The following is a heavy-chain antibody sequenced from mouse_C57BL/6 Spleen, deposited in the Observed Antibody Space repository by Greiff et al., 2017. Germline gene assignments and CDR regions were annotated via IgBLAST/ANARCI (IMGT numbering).Heavy chain of an antibody. CDR3: AREVTTVTGYFDV. J-gene: IGHJ1*03. V-gene: IGHV2-9-1*01. Sequence: QVQLQQSGPGLVAPSQSLSITCTVSGFSLTSYAISWVRQPPGKGLEWLGVLWTGGGTNYNSALKSRLSISKDNSKSQVFLKMNSLQTDDTARDYCAREVTTVTGYFDVWGTGTTVTVSS. CDR2: LWTGGGT. CDR1: GFSLTSYA. D-gene: IGHD1-1*01.